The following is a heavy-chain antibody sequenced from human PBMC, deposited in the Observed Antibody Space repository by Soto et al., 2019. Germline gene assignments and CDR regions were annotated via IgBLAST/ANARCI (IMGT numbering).Heavy chain of an antibody. CDR2: ISSSSSTI. CDR3: ARDHLRRSRLEATYYFDY. J-gene: IGHJ4*02. Sequence: GGSLRLSCAASGFTFRSYSMNWVRQAPGKGLEWVSYISSSSSTIYYADSVKGRFPISRDNAKNSLYLQMNSLRDEDTAVYYCARDHLRRSRLEATYYFDYWGQGTLVTVSS. V-gene: IGHV3-48*02. CDR1: GFTFRSYS.